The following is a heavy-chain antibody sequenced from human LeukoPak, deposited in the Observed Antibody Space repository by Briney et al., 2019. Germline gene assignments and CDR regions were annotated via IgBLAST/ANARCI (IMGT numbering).Heavy chain of an antibody. CDR1: GGSISSIDFY. V-gene: IGHV4-39*07. CDR3: ARLSIPSLLRFGELDFDY. J-gene: IGHJ4*02. Sequence: SETLSLTCTVSGGSISSIDFYWGWIRQPPGKGLEWIGSAYFSGSASYSPSLKSRVTISVDTSKNHFSLKLSSVTAADTAVYYCARLSIPSLLRFGELDFDYWGQGTLVTVSS. D-gene: IGHD3-10*01. CDR2: AYFSGSA.